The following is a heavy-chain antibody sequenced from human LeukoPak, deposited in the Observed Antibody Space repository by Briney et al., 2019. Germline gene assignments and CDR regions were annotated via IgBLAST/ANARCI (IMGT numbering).Heavy chain of an antibody. V-gene: IGHV1-3*01. CDR1: GYTFSNYA. D-gene: IGHD2-2*01. CDR3: VRGSCAGCYPLDH. CDR2: MNAGKSNT. Sequence: ASVKVSCKASGYTFSNYAMHWVRQAPGQRPEWLGWMNAGKSNTEYSQKLQGRVTITWDTAASTVNMEVTSLRPEDTAVYYCVRGSCAGCYPLDHWGQGTLVTVSS. J-gene: IGHJ4*02.